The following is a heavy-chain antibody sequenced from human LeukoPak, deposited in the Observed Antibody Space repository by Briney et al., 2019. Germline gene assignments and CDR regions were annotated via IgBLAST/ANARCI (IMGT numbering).Heavy chain of an antibody. CDR2: IYSNGNT. CDR3: ARGHQLPPGIDLPSFDF. Sequence: SETLSLTCTVSGGSINSYYWSWIRQPAGKGLEWIGRIYSNGNTNYNPSFKSRLTMSLDTSKNQFSLKLSSVTAADTAVYYCARGHQLPPGIDLPSFDFWGQGTLVTVSS. J-gene: IGHJ4*02. CDR1: GGSINSYY. V-gene: IGHV4-4*07. D-gene: IGHD1-26*01.